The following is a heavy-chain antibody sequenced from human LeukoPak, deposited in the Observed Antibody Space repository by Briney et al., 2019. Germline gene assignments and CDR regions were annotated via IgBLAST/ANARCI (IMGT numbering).Heavy chain of an antibody. Sequence: GASVKVSCKASGYTFTSYGISWVRQAPGQGLEWMGWISAYNGNTNYAQKLQGRVTMTTDTSTSTAYMELRSLRSDDTAVYCCARDHPGHYDSSGYYVHWGQGTLVTVSS. D-gene: IGHD3-22*01. CDR2: ISAYNGNT. CDR1: GYTFTSYG. CDR3: ARDHPGHYDSSGYYVH. V-gene: IGHV1-18*01. J-gene: IGHJ4*02.